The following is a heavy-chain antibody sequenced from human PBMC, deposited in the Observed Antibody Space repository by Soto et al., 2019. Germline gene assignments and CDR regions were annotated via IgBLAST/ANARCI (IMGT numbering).Heavy chain of an antibody. CDR2: ISGTGVYI. CDR3: AREGALKPFSS. J-gene: IGHJ5*02. V-gene: IGHV3-21*01. CDR1: AFTFSNYN. Sequence: GGSLRLSCVASAFTFSNYNMNWVRQAPGKGLEWVSHISGTGVYIHYADAVKGRFTISRDNAKSSVYLQMNSLRAEDTAVYYCAREGALKPFSSWGQGALVTVS.